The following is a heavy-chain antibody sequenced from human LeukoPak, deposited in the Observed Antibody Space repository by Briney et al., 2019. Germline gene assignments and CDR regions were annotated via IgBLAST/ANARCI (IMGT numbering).Heavy chain of an antibody. CDR1: GYTFTSYG. Sequence: ASVKVSCKASGYTFTSYGISWVRQAPGQGLEWMGCISAYNGNTNYAQTLQGRVTMTTDTSTSTAYMELRSLRSDDTAVYYCARASVVVPAAPFDYWGQGTLVTVSS. CDR3: ARASVVVPAAPFDY. CDR2: ISAYNGNT. J-gene: IGHJ4*02. V-gene: IGHV1-18*01. D-gene: IGHD2-2*01.